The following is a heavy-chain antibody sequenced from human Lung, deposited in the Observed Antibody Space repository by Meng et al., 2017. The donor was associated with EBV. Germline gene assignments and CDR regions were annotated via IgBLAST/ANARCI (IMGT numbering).Heavy chain of an antibody. CDR1: GRSFSSSY. J-gene: IGHJ4*02. D-gene: IGHD2-2*01. Sequence: QGQLQQGGPGLLKPSETLSLTCGVSGRSFSSSYWSWIRQPPGKGLEWIGQINYSGITNYNPSLKSRVTISVDTSKNQFSLSLNSVTAADTAVYYCARGGTSSAPFDYWGQGTLVTVSS. V-gene: IGHV4-34*01. CDR2: INYSGIT. CDR3: ARGGTSSAPFDY.